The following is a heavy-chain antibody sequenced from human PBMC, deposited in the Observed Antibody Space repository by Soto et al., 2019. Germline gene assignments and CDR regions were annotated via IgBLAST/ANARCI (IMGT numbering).Heavy chain of an antibody. J-gene: IGHJ4*02. Sequence: GGSLRLSCAASGFTFSSYWMHWVRQAPGKGLVWVSRINSDGSSTSYADSVKGRFTISRDNAKNTLYLQMNSLRAEDTAVYYCARGAPPGPNTWYYFDYWGQGTLVTVPQ. CDR3: ARGAPPGPNTWYYFDY. CDR2: INSDGSST. CDR1: GFTFSSYW. D-gene: IGHD2-8*02. V-gene: IGHV3-74*01.